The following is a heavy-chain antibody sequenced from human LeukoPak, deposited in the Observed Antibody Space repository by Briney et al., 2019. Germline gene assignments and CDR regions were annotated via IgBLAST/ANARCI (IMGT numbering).Heavy chain of an antibody. D-gene: IGHD6-19*01. CDR2: IYPGDSDT. CDR1: GYSFTSYW. J-gene: IGHJ5*02. CDR3: ARIAVAGKWDNWFDP. Sequence: GESLKISCKGSGYSFTSYWIGWVRQMPGKGLEWMGIIYPGDSDTRYSPSFQGQVTISADKSISTAYLQWSSLKASDTAMYYCARIAVAGKWDNWFDPWGQGTLVTASS. V-gene: IGHV5-51*01.